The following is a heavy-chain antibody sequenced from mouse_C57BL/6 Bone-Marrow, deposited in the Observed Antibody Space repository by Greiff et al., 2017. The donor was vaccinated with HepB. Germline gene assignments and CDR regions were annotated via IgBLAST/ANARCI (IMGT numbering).Heavy chain of an antibody. J-gene: IGHJ2*01. CDR2: IDPEDGET. D-gene: IGHD1-1*01. V-gene: IGHV14-2*01. CDR1: GFNIKDYY. CDR3: ASPRYCGSSWWYFDY. Sequence: EVKLQESGAELVKPGASVKLSCTASGFNIKDYYMHWVKQRTEQGLEWIGRIDPEDGETKYAPKFPGQATITADTSSTTAYLQHSSLTSEDTAVYYCASPRYCGSSWWYFDYWGQGTTLTVSS.